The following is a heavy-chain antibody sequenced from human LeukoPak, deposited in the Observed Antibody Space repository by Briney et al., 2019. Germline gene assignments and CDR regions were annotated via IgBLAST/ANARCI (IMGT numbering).Heavy chain of an antibody. J-gene: IGHJ5*02. V-gene: IGHV3-23*01. Sequence: HTGGSLRLSCAASGFTFSSYAMSWVRQAPGKGLEWVSAISGSGGSTYYADSVKGRFTISRDNSKNTLYLQMNSLRAEDTAVYYCAKDQGVGSSGLPDRFDPWGQGTLVTVSS. CDR2: ISGSGGST. CDR1: GFTFSSYA. D-gene: IGHD3-22*01. CDR3: AKDQGVGSSGLPDRFDP.